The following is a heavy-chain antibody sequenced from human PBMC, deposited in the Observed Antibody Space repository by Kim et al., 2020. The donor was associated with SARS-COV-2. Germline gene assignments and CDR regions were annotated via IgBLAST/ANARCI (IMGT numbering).Heavy chain of an antibody. CDR2: GSNK. Sequence: GSNKYYADSVKGRFTISRENYKNTLYLQMNSRGAEDTAVYYCAKVKWFDPWGQGTLVTVSS. J-gene: IGHJ5*02. V-gene: IGHV3-30*02. CDR3: AKVKWFDP.